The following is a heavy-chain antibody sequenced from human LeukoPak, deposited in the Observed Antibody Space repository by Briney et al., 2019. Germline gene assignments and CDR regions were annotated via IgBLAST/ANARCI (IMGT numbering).Heavy chain of an antibody. CDR3: AKEAAGKGRAEYSQH. CDR1: GFTFSSYG. CDR2: ISYDGSNK. Sequence: GGSLRLSCAASGFTFSSYGMHWVRQAPGKGLEWVAVISYDGSNKYYADSVKGRFTISRDNSKNTLYLQMNSLRAEDTAVYYCAKEAAGKGRAEYSQHWGQGTLVTVSS. J-gene: IGHJ1*01. V-gene: IGHV3-30*18. D-gene: IGHD6-13*01.